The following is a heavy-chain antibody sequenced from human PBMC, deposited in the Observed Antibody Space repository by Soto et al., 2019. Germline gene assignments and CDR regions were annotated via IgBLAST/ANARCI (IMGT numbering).Heavy chain of an antibody. V-gene: IGHV1-46*01. D-gene: IGHD4-4*01. CDR1: GYTFSTYY. Sequence: PLVKVSCKASGYTFSTYYMHWVRQAPGQGYEWMGIINPSGGSTTYAQKFQGRVTMTRDTSTTTVYMELSSLRSEDTAVYYCARYDYNGYYFDYWGQGTLVTVSS. CDR3: ARYDYNGYYFDY. J-gene: IGHJ4*02. CDR2: INPSGGST.